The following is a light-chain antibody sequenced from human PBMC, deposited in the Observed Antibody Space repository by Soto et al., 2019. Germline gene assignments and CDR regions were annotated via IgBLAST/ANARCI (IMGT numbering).Light chain of an antibody. CDR1: SSDIGN. Sequence: QSVLTQPASVSGSPGQSITISCTGTSSDIGNVAWYQQHPGTVPKVMIYEGSKRPSGVSDRFSGSKSANTASLTISGLQAEDEADYYCCSYAGSRTWVFGGGTKLTVL. J-gene: IGLJ3*02. CDR2: EGS. CDR3: CSYAGSRTWV. V-gene: IGLV2-23*01.